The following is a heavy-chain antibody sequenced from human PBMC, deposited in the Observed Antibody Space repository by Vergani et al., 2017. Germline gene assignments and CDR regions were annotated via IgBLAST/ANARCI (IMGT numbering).Heavy chain of an antibody. Sequence: QVQLQQWGAGLLKPSETLSLTCVVYGGSFSGYYWSWIRQPPGKGLEWIGEINHSGNSNYNPYLKSRVTISVDTSKNQFSLKLSSVTAADTAVYYCARGRIATAGPNFDYWGQGTLVTVSS. CDR1: GGSFSGYY. J-gene: IGHJ4*02. D-gene: IGHD6-13*01. V-gene: IGHV4-34*01. CDR2: INHSGNS. CDR3: ARGRIATAGPNFDY.